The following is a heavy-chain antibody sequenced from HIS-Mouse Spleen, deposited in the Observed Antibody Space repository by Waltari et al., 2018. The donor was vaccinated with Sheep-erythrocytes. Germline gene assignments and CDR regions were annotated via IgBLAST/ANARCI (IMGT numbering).Heavy chain of an antibody. CDR1: GGSFSGYY. V-gene: IGHV4-34*01. CDR2: INHSGST. CDR3: ARGPRTGDHNYWYFDL. D-gene: IGHD7-27*01. Sequence: QVQLQQWGAGLLKPSETQSLTCAVYGGSFSGYYWSWIRQPPGKGLEWIGEINHSGSTNYNPSLKSRVTISVDTSKNQFSLKLSSVTAADTAVYYCARGPRTGDHNYWYFDLWGRGTLVTVSS. J-gene: IGHJ2*01.